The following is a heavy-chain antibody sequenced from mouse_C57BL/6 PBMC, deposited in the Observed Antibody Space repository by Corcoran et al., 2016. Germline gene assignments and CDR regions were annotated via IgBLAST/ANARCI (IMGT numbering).Heavy chain of an antibody. CDR1: GYSFTDYN. CDR3: ARLGSYSNYLFAY. CDR2: INPNYGTT. D-gene: IGHD2-5*01. J-gene: IGHJ3*01. V-gene: IGHV1-39*01. Sequence: EFQLQQYGPELLKPGASVKISCKASGYSFTDYNRNWVKQSNGKSLEWIGVINPNYGTTSYNQKFKGKATLTVAQSSSTAYMQLNSLTSEDSAVYYCARLGSYSNYLFAYWGQGTLVTVSA.